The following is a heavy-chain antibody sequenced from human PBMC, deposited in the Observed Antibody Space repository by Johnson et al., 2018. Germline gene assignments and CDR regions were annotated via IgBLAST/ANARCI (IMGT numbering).Heavy chain of an antibody. CDR3: AFEWQITHTLVV. CDR2: IRSKAYGGTT. D-gene: IGHD2-8*01. CDR1: GFTFGDYA. Sequence: VQLVQSGGGLVQPGRSLRLSCTASGFTFGDYAMSWFRQAPGKGLEWVGFIRSKAYGGTTEYAASVKGRFTISRDDSKSIAYLQRNSLKTEDTAVYYCAFEWQITHTLVVWGKGTTVTVSS. V-gene: IGHV3-49*03. J-gene: IGHJ6*04.